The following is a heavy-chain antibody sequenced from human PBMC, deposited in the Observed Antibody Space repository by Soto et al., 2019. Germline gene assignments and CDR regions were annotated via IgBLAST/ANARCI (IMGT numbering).Heavy chain of an antibody. D-gene: IGHD6-19*01. Sequence: RLSCAASGFTFVNYAMNWVRQAPGKGLEWVATLSGSGTSTYYADSVKGRFTISRDNSRNTLYLQMNSLRAEDTAVYYCAKGTSNGGWFNPFDYWGQGTLVTVSS. CDR2: LSGSGTST. CDR1: GFTFVNYA. V-gene: IGHV3-23*01. J-gene: IGHJ4*02. CDR3: AKGTSNGGWFNPFDY.